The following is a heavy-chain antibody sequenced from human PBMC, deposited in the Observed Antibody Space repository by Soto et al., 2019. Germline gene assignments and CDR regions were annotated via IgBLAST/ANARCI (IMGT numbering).Heavy chain of an antibody. Sequence: PGESLKISCNGSGYSFTSYWIGWVRQIPWKGLEYMGIIYPGDSDARYSPSFQGQVTISADKSISTAYLQWSSLKASDTAIYYCARALGYCSTTSCYSVEPSNWFDPWGQGTLVTVSS. D-gene: IGHD2-2*01. CDR2: IYPGDSDA. CDR1: GYSFTSYW. V-gene: IGHV5-51*01. J-gene: IGHJ5*02. CDR3: ARALGYCSTTSCYSVEPSNWFDP.